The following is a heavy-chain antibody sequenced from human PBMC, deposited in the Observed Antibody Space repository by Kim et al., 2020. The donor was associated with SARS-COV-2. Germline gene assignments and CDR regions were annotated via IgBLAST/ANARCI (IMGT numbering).Heavy chain of an antibody. Sequence: ASVKVSCKASGYTFINYYVHWVRQAPGQGLEWIGIINPRGGSTSYAQKFQGRVTMTRDTSTNTFYMELSSLTSEDTAVFYCARVLGAVCGSGWPGFDYGGEGTLLTVPA. D-gene: IGHD6-19*01. V-gene: IGHV1-46*01. CDR2: INPRGGST. J-gene: IGHJ4*02. CDR1: GYTFINYY. CDR3: ARVLGAVCGSGWPGFDY.